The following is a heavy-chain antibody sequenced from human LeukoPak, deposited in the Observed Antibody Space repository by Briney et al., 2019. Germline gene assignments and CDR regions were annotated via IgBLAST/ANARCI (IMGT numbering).Heavy chain of an antibody. CDR3: VRVGFRTYYYDSSGYYYGFGAFDI. J-gene: IGHJ3*02. CDR1: GFTFSSYS. CDR2: ISSSSSYI. Sequence: GGSLRLSCAASGFTFSSYSMNWVRQAPGKGLEWVSSISSSSSYIYYADSVKGRFTISRDNAKNSLYLQMNSLRAEDTAVYYCVRVGFRTYYYDSSGYYYGFGAFDIWGRGTMVTVSS. D-gene: IGHD3-22*01. V-gene: IGHV3-21*01.